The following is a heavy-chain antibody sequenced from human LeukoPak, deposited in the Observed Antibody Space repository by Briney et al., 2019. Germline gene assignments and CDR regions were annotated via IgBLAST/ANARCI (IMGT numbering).Heavy chain of an antibody. CDR1: GGTFSSYA. V-gene: IGHV1-69*13. J-gene: IGHJ3*02. D-gene: IGHD2-15*01. CDR3: ARVSCGGNCYSLIGALDI. Sequence: SVKVSCKASGGTFSSYAISWVRQAPGQGLEWMGGIIPIFGTANYAQKFQGRVTITADESTSTAYMELSSLRSEDTAVYYCARVSCGGNCYSLIGALDIWGQGTMVTVSS. CDR2: IIPIFGTA.